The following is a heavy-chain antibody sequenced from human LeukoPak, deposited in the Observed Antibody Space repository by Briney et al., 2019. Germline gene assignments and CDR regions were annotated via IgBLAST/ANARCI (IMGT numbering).Heavy chain of an antibody. CDR1: GFTFSSYA. D-gene: IGHD1-26*01. J-gene: IGHJ4*02. CDR3: ARDPRGADLDY. Sequence: PGGSPRLSCAASGFTFSSYAMHWVRQAPGKGLEWVAVISYDGSNKYYADSVKGRFTISRDNSKNTLYLQMNSLRAEDTAVYYCARDPRGADLDYWGQGTLVTVSS. CDR2: ISYDGSNK. V-gene: IGHV3-30*01.